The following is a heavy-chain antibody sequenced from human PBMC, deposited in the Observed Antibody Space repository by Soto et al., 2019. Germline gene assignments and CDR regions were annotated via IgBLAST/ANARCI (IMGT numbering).Heavy chain of an antibody. D-gene: IGHD2-2*01. V-gene: IGHV1-24*01. Sequence: ASVKVSCKVSGYTLTELSMHWVRQAPGKGLEWMGGFDPEDGETIYAQKFQGRVTMTKDTSTSTAYMELRSLRSDDTAVYYCARVRSSTILFPSDYWGQGTLVTVSS. CDR2: FDPEDGET. CDR1: GYTLTELS. J-gene: IGHJ4*02. CDR3: ARVRSSTILFPSDY.